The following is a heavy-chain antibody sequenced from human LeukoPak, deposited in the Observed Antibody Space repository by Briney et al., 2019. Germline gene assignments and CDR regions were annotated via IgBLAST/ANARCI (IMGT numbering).Heavy chain of an antibody. CDR3: ATDRGWRTSGYYLYYFEY. Sequence: GGSLRLSCAASGFTFSSYSMNWVRQAPGKGLEWVSYISSSSSTIYYADSVKGRFTISRDNAKNSLYLQMNSLRAEDTAVYYCATDRGWRTSGYYLYYFEYWGQGTLVTYSS. D-gene: IGHD3-3*01. CDR2: ISSSSSTI. J-gene: IGHJ4*02. CDR1: GFTFSSYS. V-gene: IGHV3-48*01.